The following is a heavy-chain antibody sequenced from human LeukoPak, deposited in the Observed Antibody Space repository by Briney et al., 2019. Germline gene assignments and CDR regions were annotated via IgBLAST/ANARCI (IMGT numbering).Heavy chain of an antibody. CDR3: ARVGVPGAFDI. Sequence: SETLSLTCTVSGGSISGYYWTWIRQPPGKGLEWLGYIYYSGNTNKNPSLKSRVTISVDTSKNQFSLKLNSVTAADTAVYYCARVGVPGAFDIWGQGTMVTVSS. V-gene: IGHV4-59*01. CDR2: IYYSGNT. D-gene: IGHD3-3*01. J-gene: IGHJ3*02. CDR1: GGSISGYY.